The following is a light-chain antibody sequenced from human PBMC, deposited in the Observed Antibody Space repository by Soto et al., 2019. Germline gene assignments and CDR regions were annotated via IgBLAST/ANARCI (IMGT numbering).Light chain of an antibody. CDR2: GAS. CDR3: QQYNKWPQT. CDR1: QTINNN. Sequence: VMTQAPATLSVSPGERATLSCRASQTINNNVAWYQLKDGQVPRLVIYGASTRATDIQARFSGSGSGTEFTLTISRLQSEDFAEYHWQQYNKWPQTFGQGTKGEIK. V-gene: IGKV3-15*01. J-gene: IGKJ1*01.